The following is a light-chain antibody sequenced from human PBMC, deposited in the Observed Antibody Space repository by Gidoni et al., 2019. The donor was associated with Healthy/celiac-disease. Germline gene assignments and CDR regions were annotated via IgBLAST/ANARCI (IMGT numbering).Light chain of an antibody. CDR2: GAS. V-gene: IGKV3-15*01. Sequence: EIVMTQTPATPSVSPGERATLSCRASQSVSSNLAWYQQKPGQAPRLLIYGASTRATGIPTGFSGSGSGTEFTLTISSLQSEDFAVYYYRQYYGWPDGTFXQXTKVEIK. CDR3: RQYYGWPDGT. J-gene: IGKJ1*01. CDR1: QSVSSN.